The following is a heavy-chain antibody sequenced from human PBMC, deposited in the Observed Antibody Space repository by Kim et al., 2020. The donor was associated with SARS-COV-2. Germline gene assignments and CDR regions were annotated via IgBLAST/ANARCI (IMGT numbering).Heavy chain of an antibody. D-gene: IGHD3-22*01. CDR3: ARDKRSYYDSSGHFDY. J-gene: IGHJ4*02. Sequence: GGSLRLSCAASGFTFSSYWMSWVRQAPGKGLEWVANIKQDGSEKYYVDSVKGRFTISRDNAKNSLYLQMNSLRAEDTAVYYCARDKRSYYDSSGHFDYWGQGTLVTVSS. CDR1: GFTFSSYW. CDR2: IKQDGSEK. V-gene: IGHV3-7*03.